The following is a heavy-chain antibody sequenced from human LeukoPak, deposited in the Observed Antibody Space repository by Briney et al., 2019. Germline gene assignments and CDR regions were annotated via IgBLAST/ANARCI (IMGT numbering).Heavy chain of an antibody. Sequence: SETLSLTCTVSGGSISSSSYYWGWIRQPPGKGLEWIGSIYYSGSTYYNPSLKSRVTISVDTSKNQFSLKLSSVTAADTAVYYCARVERYYYYMDVWGKGTSVTVSS. J-gene: IGHJ6*03. D-gene: IGHD5-24*01. V-gene: IGHV4-39*07. CDR1: GGSISSSSYY. CDR3: ARVERYYYYMDV. CDR2: IYYSGST.